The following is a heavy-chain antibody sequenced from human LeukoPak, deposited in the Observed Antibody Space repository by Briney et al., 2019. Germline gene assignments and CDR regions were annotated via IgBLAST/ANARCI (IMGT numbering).Heavy chain of an antibody. CDR2: ISGSGGST. CDR3: AKYPSIHLMVRGPFDY. Sequence: GGSLRLSCAASGFTFSSYAMSWVRQAPGKGLEWVSAISGSGGSTYYADSVKGRFTISRDNSKNTLYLQMNSLRAEDTAVYYCAKYPSIHLMVRGPFDYWGQGTLVTVSS. J-gene: IGHJ4*02. D-gene: IGHD3-10*01. V-gene: IGHV3-23*01. CDR1: GFTFSSYA.